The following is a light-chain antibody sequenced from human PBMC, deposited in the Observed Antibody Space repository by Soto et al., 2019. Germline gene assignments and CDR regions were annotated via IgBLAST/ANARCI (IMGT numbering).Light chain of an antibody. CDR2: WAS. CDR3: QEYYSSPFA. CDR1: QSVLYSSNNKNY. J-gene: IGKJ3*01. Sequence: DIVLTQAPDSLAVSLGERATVNCKSSQSVLYSSNNKNYVVWYQQKPGQPPRLLIYWASIRASGVPDRFSGSGSATYFSVTISSLQAEDVAVYYCQEYYSSPFAFGPGTKVYIK. V-gene: IGKV4-1*01.